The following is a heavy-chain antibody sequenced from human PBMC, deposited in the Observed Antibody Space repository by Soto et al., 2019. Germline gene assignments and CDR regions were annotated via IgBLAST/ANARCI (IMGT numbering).Heavy chain of an antibody. CDR3: ARRDSKEVRNDY. V-gene: IGHV1-18*01. CDR2: ISAYNGHT. Sequence: ASLKVSCKASGYTFTIYGISWVRQAPGQGLEWMGWISAYNGHTNYAQTLQGRVTMTTDTSTSTVYMELRSLRYDDTAVYYCARRDSKEVRNDYCGQGTLVTVSS. J-gene: IGHJ4*01. CDR1: GYTFTIYG. D-gene: IGHD2-21*01.